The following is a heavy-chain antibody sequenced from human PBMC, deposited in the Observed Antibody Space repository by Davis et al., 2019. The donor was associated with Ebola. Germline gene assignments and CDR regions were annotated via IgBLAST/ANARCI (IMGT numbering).Heavy chain of an antibody. Sequence: GESLKISCAASGFTFSSYSMNWVRQAPGKGLEWVSFITTSSSYIHYADSVKGRFTISRDNAKNSLYLQMNSLRAENTAVYYCAIANRGPVADTGDYWGQGTLVTVSS. D-gene: IGHD6-19*01. J-gene: IGHJ4*02. CDR3: AIANRGPVADTGDY. CDR1: GFTFSSYS. CDR2: ITTSSSYI. V-gene: IGHV3-21*04.